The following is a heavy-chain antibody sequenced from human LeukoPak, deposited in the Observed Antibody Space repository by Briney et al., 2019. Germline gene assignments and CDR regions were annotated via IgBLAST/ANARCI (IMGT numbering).Heavy chain of an antibody. CDR2: IRSKAYGGTT. J-gene: IGHJ4*02. D-gene: IGHD2-15*01. V-gene: IGHV3-49*04. CDR1: GFTFGDYA. Sequence: PGGSLRLSCTASGFTFGDYAMSWVRQAPGKGLEWVSFIRSKAYGGTTEYAASVKGRFTISRDDSKSIAYLQMNSLKTKDTAVYYCTRVSLVAASVFLDYWGQGTLVTVSS. CDR3: TRVSLVAASVFLDY.